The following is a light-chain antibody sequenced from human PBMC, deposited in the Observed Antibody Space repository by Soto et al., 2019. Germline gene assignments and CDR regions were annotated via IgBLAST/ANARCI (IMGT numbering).Light chain of an antibody. CDR3: QQYDNLLT. CDR1: QDISNY. V-gene: IGKV1-33*01. Sequence: DIQMTQSPSSLSASVGDRVTITCQASQDISNYLNWYQQKPGKAPKLLIYDASNLETGVPSRFSGSGSGTDFTFTISSPQPEDVATYYCQQYDNLLTFGPGTKVDMK. CDR2: DAS. J-gene: IGKJ3*01.